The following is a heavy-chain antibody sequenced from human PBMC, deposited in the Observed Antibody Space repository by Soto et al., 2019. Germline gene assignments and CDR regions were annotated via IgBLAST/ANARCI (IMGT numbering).Heavy chain of an antibody. Sequence: PGGSLRLSCVGSGFTFSDNHMSWVRQAPGRGLEWVANINSDGSDNYYVDSVKGRFTISRDNARNSLYLQMNSLRVEDTAVYYCARLPRTLDSRGQGVLVTSPQ. CDR3: ARLPRTLDS. CDR1: GFTFSDNH. V-gene: IGHV3-7*01. CDR2: INSDGSDN. J-gene: IGHJ4*02.